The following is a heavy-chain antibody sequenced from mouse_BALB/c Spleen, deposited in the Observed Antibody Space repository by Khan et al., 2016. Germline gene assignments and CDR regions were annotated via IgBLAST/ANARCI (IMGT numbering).Heavy chain of an antibody. Sequence: QVQLKQSGPGLVQPSQSLSITCTVSGFSLTSYGVHWVRQSPGKGLEWLGVIWSGGSTAYNAAFISRLSISKDNSKSHVFFKMNSLQANDTAIYYCARNPYGSTYFDYWGQGTTLTVSS. V-gene: IGHV2-2*02. J-gene: IGHJ2*01. CDR2: IWSGGST. CDR1: GFSLTSYG. D-gene: IGHD1-1*01. CDR3: ARNPYGSTYFDY.